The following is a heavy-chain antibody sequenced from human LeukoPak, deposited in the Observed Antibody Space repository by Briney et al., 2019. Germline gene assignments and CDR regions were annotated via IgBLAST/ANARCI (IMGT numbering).Heavy chain of an antibody. CDR3: ARHLLSGSAYFDY. CDR2: IYYSGST. J-gene: IGHJ4*02. D-gene: IGHD2-15*01. Sequence: KPSETLSLTCTFSGGSISTYYWSWIRQPPGKGLEWIGYIYYSGSTNYNPSLKRRVTISVDTSKNQFSLRLTSVTAADTAVYYCARHLLSGSAYFDYWGQGTLVTVSS. V-gene: IGHV4-59*01. CDR1: GGSISTYY.